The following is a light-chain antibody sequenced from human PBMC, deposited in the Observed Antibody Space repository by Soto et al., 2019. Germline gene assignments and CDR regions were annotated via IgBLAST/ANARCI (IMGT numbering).Light chain of an antibody. V-gene: IGKV3-11*02. CDR3: QQRNDWPPVT. CDR1: QSVDNGY. Sequence: EIVLTQSPATLSLSPGERATLSCRASQSVDNGYLAWYQQKPGQPPSLXXYGAFNSAAGSPARFISSRSGRNLTLTISSLEPEDAAVYYCQQRNDWPPVTFGQGTRLEI. CDR2: GAF. J-gene: IGKJ5*01.